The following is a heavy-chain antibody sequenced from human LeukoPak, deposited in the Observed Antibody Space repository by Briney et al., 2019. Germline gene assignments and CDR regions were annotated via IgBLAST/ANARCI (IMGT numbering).Heavy chain of an antibody. Sequence: SETLSLTSTVSGGSISSYYWTWVRQPPGKGLEWIGYIYYSGNTNYNPSLKSRLTMSADRSRNQFSLNLNSVTAADTAVYYCARINWNYFDYWGQGILVTVSS. D-gene: IGHD1-1*01. CDR3: ARINWNYFDY. CDR1: GGSISSYY. V-gene: IGHV4-59*08. CDR2: IYYSGNT. J-gene: IGHJ4*02.